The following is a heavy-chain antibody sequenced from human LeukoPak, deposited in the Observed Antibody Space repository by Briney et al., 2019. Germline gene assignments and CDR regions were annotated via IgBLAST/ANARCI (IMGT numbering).Heavy chain of an antibody. V-gene: IGHV3-23*01. CDR2: ISGSGVST. CDR1: GFTFSSYG. CDR3: AKDRSDYGGYPPGAFDI. J-gene: IGHJ3*02. D-gene: IGHD4-17*01. Sequence: GGSLRLSCAASGFTFSSYGMSWVRQAAGKGLEWVSAISGSGVSTYYADSVKGRFTLSRDNSKNTLYLQINSLRAEDTAVYYCAKDRSDYGGYPPGAFDIWGQGTMVTVSS.